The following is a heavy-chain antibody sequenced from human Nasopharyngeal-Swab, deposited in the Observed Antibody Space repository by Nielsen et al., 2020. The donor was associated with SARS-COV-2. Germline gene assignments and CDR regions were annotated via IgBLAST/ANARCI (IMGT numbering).Heavy chain of an antibody. CDR2: ISSSSSYI. D-gene: IGHD3-9*01. CDR1: GFTFSSYA. J-gene: IGHJ4*02. CDR3: ARVGILTDGDY. Sequence: GGSLRLSCAASGFTFSSYAMHWVRQAPGKGLEWVSSISSSSSYIYYADSVKGRFTISRDNAKNSLYLQMNSLRAEDTAVYYCARVGILTDGDYWGQGTLVTVSS. V-gene: IGHV3-21*01.